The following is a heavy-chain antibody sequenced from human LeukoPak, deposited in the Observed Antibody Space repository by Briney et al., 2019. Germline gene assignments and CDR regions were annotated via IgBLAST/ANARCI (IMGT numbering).Heavy chain of an antibody. Sequence: ASLKLSCKASGYSFTGYYMDWGRQAPEQGREWMGWINPNSGGTTSRQKWQGGVNRTRDTCISTAYMGLSRLRSDGTAVYYCARVMITFGGVIVMSIVVKAGGMDVWGQGTTVTVSS. CDR1: GYSFTGYY. CDR3: ARVMITFGGVIVMSIVVKAGGMDV. J-gene: IGHJ6*02. D-gene: IGHD3-16*02. V-gene: IGHV1-2*02. CDR2: INPNSGGT.